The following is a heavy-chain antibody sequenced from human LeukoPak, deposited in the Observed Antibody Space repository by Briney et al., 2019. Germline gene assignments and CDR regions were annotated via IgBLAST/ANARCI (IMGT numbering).Heavy chain of an antibody. CDR3: ARPYSSSWSFNY. V-gene: IGHV4-38-2*02. J-gene: IGHJ4*02. Sequence: SETLSLTCTVSGYSISSGYYWGWIRQPPGKGLEWIESIYHSGSTYYNPSLKSRVTISVDTSKSQFSLKLSSVPAADTAVYYCARPYSSSWSFNYWGQGTLVTVSS. D-gene: IGHD6-13*01. CDR2: IYHSGST. CDR1: GYSISSGYY.